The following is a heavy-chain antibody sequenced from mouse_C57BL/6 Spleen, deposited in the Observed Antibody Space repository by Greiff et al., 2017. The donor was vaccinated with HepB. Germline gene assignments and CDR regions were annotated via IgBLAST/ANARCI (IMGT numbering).Heavy chain of an antibody. Sequence: EVKLVESGGGLVKPGGSLKLSCAASGFTFSSYAMSWVRQTPEKRLEWVATISDGGSYTYYPDNVKGRFTISRDNAKNNLYLQMSHLKSEDTAMYYCASGSSPFAYWGQGTLVTVSA. CDR2: ISDGGSYT. V-gene: IGHV5-4*03. CDR1: GFTFSSYA. J-gene: IGHJ3*01. CDR3: ASGSSPFAY. D-gene: IGHD1-1*01.